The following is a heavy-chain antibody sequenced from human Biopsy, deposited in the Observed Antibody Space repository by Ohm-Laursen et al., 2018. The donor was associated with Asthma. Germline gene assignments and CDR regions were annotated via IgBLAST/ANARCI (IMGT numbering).Heavy chain of an antibody. J-gene: IGHJ4*02. V-gene: IGHV3-53*01. Sequence: LSLTCAASGFAVSRDYMFWVRQAPGKGLEWVSVIYSGGTSHTADSVRGRFTISRAYSKNTLYLQMHSLRAEDTAVYYCARGDSSNWSHYYFDYWGQGTLVTVSS. D-gene: IGHD3-22*01. CDR2: IYSGGTS. CDR3: ARGDSSNWSHYYFDY. CDR1: GFAVSRDY.